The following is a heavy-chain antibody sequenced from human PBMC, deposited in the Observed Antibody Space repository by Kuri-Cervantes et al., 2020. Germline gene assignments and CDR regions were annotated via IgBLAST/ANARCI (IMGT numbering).Heavy chain of an antibody. CDR1: GGSISSSSYY. CDR2: IYYSGST. J-gene: IGHJ4*02. D-gene: IGHD3-16*01. V-gene: IGHV4-39*07. CDR3: ARETNLRFGGVTGPDY. Sequence: SETLSLTCTVSGGSISSSSYYWGWIRQPPGKGLEWIGSIYYSGSTYYNPSLKSRVTISVDTSKNQFSLKLSSVTAADTAVYYCARETNLRFGGVTGPDYWGQGTLVTVSS.